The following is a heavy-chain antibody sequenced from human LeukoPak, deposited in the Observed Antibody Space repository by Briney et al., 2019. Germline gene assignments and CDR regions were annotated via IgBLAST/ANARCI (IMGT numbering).Heavy chain of an antibody. CDR3: ARDLKWEPSLFH. Sequence: ASVKVSCKASGYTFTSYAMHWVRQAPGQRLEWMGWINPNSGGTNYAQKFQGRVTMTRDTSISTAYMELSRLRSDDTAVYYCARDLKWEPSLFHWGQGTLVTVSS. CDR1: GYTFTSYA. J-gene: IGHJ4*02. D-gene: IGHD1-26*01. CDR2: INPNSGGT. V-gene: IGHV1-2*02.